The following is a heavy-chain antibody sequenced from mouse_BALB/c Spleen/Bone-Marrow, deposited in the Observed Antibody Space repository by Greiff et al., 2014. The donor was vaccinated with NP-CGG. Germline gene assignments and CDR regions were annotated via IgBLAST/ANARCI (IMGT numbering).Heavy chain of an antibody. J-gene: IGHJ3*01. CDR2: IDPANGNT. D-gene: IGHD2-14*01. Sequence: VQLKESGAELVKPGASVKLSCTASGLNIKDTYMHWVKQRPEQGLEWIVGIDPANGNTKYDPKFQGKATITADTSSNTAYLQLSSLTSEDTAVYYCAYYRYDEGGFAFWGQGTLVTVSA. CDR3: AYYRYDEGGFAF. CDR1: GLNIKDTY. V-gene: IGHV14-3*02.